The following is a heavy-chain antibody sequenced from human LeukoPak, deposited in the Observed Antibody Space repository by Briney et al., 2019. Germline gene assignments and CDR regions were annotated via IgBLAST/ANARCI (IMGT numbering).Heavy chain of an antibody. J-gene: IGHJ4*02. CDR1: GGSISSSSYY. D-gene: IGHD3-22*01. V-gene: IGHV4-39*01. CDR3: ARHVRYGYYYDSSGYYSDY. Sequence: PSETLSLTCTVSGGSISSSSYYWGWVRQPPGRGLEWIGNIYYRGSTYYSPSLKSRVTISVDTSKNQFSLKLSSVTAADTAVYYCARHVRYGYYYDSSGYYSDYWGQGTLVTVSS. CDR2: IYYRGST.